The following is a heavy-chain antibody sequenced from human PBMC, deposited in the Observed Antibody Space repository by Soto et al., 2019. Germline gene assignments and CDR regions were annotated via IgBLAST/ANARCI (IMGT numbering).Heavy chain of an antibody. Sequence: SLRLSCAASGFTFSSYAMHWVRQAPGKGLEWVAVISYDGSNKYYADSVKGRFTISRDNSKNTLYLQMNSLRAEDTAVYYCAKANYDFWSGYSLPRNWFDPWGRGTLVTVSS. J-gene: IGHJ5*02. CDR1: GFTFSSYA. V-gene: IGHV3-30-3*01. CDR3: AKANYDFWSGYSLPRNWFDP. CDR2: ISYDGSNK. D-gene: IGHD3-3*01.